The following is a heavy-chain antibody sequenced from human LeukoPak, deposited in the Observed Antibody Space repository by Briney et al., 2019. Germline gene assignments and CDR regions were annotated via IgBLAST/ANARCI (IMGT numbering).Heavy chain of an antibody. CDR3: ARGFYDTSAPGDY. CDR2: ISYDGSNK. D-gene: IGHD3-22*01. CDR1: GFTFSSYA. V-gene: IGHV3-30*04. Sequence: GGSLRLSYAASGFTFSSYAMHWVRQAPGKGLEWVAVISYDGSNKYYADSVKGRFTISRDNSKNTLFLQMNSLRTEDTAVYYCARGFYDTSAPGDYWGQGTLVTVSS. J-gene: IGHJ4*02.